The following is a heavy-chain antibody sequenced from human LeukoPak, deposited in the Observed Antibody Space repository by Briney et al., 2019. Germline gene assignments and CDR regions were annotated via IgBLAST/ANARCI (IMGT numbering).Heavy chain of an antibody. Sequence: GRSLRLSCAASGFTFSSYAMHWVRQAPGKGLEWVAVISYDGSNKYYADSVKGRFTISRDNSKNTLYLRMNSLRAEDTAVYYCARDPQDIVVVVAAKGGYYYGMDVWGQGTTVTVSS. CDR2: ISYDGSNK. V-gene: IGHV3-30-3*01. CDR1: GFTFSSYA. J-gene: IGHJ6*02. CDR3: ARDPQDIVVVVAAKGGYYYGMDV. D-gene: IGHD2-15*01.